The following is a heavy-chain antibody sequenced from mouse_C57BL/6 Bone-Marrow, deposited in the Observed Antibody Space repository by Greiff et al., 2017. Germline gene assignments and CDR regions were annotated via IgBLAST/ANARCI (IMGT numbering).Heavy chain of an antibody. V-gene: IGHV1-54*01. CDR2: INPGSGGT. Sequence: QVQLKQSGAELVRPGTSVKVSCKASGYAFTNYLIEWVKQRPGQGLEWIGVINPGSGGTNYNEKFKGKATLTADKSSSTAYMQLSSLTSEDSAVYCGARLYYGNYGNAMDYWGQGTSVTVSS. CDR3: ARLYYGNYGNAMDY. CDR1: GYAFTNYL. D-gene: IGHD2-1*01. J-gene: IGHJ4*01.